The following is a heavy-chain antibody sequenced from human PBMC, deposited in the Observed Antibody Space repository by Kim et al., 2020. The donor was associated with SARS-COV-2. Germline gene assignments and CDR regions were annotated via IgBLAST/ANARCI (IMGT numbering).Heavy chain of an antibody. Sequence: SETLSLTCTVSGGSISSSSYYWGWIRQPPGKGLEWIGSIYYSGSTYYNPSLKSRVTISVDTSKNQFSLQLSSVTAADTAVYYCARHPAILWFGELHLNWFDPWGQGTLVTVSS. CDR3: ARHPAILWFGELHLNWFDP. D-gene: IGHD3-10*01. J-gene: IGHJ5*02. CDR1: GGSISSSSYY. CDR2: IYYSGST. V-gene: IGHV4-39*01.